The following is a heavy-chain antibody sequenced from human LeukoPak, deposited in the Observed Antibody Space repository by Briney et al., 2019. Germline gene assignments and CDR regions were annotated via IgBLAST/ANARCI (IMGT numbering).Heavy chain of an antibody. CDR3: ARGMTYSSGWYLYYNYMDV. V-gene: IGHV4-34*01. CDR2: INHSGST. Sequence: PSESLSLTCAVYGGSFSGYYWSWIRQPPGKGLEWIGEINHSGSTNYNPSLKSRVTISVDTSTNHFSLKLSSVTATDTAVYYCARGMTYSSGWYLYYNYMDVWGKGTTVTVSS. J-gene: IGHJ6*03. D-gene: IGHD6-19*01. CDR1: GGSFSGYY.